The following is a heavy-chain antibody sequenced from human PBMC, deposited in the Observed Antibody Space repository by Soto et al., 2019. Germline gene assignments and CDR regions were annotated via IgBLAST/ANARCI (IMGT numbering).Heavy chain of an antibody. CDR1: GYTFTGYY. CDR3: ARVVEYYDSSGYYNWFDP. D-gene: IGHD3-22*01. Sequence: ASVKVSCKASGYTFTGYYMHWVRQAPGQGLEWMGWINPNSGGTNYAQKFQGRVTMTRDTSISTAYMELSRLRSDDTAVYYCARVVEYYDSSGYYNWFDPWGQGTLVTVSS. CDR2: INPNSGGT. V-gene: IGHV1-2*02. J-gene: IGHJ5*02.